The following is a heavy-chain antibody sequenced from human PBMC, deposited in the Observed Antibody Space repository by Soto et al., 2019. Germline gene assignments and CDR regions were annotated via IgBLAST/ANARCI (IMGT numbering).Heavy chain of an antibody. CDR3: ARGCSLAPNPRLLWFGPYGMDV. Sequence: ASVKVSCNASGYTLTSYYMPWVLQAPGHGLEWIGIINPSGGSTSYAQKFQGRVTMTGDTSTSTVYMELSSLRAEDTAVYYCARGCSLAPNPRLLWFGPYGMDVWGQGTTVTVSS. J-gene: IGHJ6*02. D-gene: IGHD3-10*01. CDR2: INPSGGST. V-gene: IGHV1-46*01. CDR1: GYTLTSYY.